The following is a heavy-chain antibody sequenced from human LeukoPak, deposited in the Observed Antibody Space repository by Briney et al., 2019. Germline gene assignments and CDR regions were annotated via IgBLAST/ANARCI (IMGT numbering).Heavy chain of an antibody. CDR3: ARNGGNSDFDY. Sequence: PSETLSLTCTVSGGSISSSSYYWGWIRQPPGKGLEWIGSIYYSGSTNYNPSLKSRVTISIDKSKKQFSLTLSSMTAADTAVYYCARNGGNSDFDYWGQGTLVTVSS. V-gene: IGHV4-39*07. J-gene: IGHJ4*02. CDR2: IYYSGST. D-gene: IGHD4-23*01. CDR1: GGSISSSSYY.